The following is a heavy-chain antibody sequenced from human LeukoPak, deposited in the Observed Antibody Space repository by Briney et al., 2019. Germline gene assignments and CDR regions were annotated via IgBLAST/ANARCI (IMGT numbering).Heavy chain of an antibody. CDR3: ARGAAIGQTRDY. Sequence: ASVKVSCKASGGTFSSYTISWVRQAPGQGLEWMGRIIPILGIANYAQKFQGRVTITADKSTSTGYMELSSLRSEDTAVYYCARGAAIGQTRDYWGQGTLVIVSS. CDR2: IIPILGIA. V-gene: IGHV1-69*02. D-gene: IGHD6-13*01. J-gene: IGHJ4*02. CDR1: GGTFSSYT.